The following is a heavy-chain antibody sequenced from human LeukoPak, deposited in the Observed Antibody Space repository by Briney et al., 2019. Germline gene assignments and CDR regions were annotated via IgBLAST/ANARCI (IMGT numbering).Heavy chain of an antibody. CDR2: ISGSGGST. Sequence: PGGSLRLSCAASGFTFSSYAMSWVRQAPGKGLEWVSAISGSGGSTYYADSVKGRFTISRDNSKNTLYLQMNSLRAEDTAVYYCARAGVAAAGGPFYYYYMDVWGKGTTVTVSS. CDR1: GFTFSSYA. CDR3: ARAGVAAAGGPFYYYYMDV. J-gene: IGHJ6*03. V-gene: IGHV3-23*01. D-gene: IGHD6-13*01.